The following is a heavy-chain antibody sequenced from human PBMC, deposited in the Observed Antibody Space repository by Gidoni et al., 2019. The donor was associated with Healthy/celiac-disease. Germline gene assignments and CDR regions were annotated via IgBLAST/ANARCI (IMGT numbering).Heavy chain of an antibody. V-gene: IGHV4-39*01. D-gene: IGHD3-10*01. CDR3: ARWAYGSGSGWFDP. Sequence: STYYNPSLKSRVTISVDTSKNQFSLKLSSVTAADTAVYYCARWAYGSGSGWFDPWGQGTLVTVSS. J-gene: IGHJ5*02. CDR2: ST.